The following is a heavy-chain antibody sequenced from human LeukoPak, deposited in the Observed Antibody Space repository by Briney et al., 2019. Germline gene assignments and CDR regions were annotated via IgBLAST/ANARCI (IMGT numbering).Heavy chain of an antibody. D-gene: IGHD3-22*01. Sequence: GGSLRLSCAASGFTFSSYAMHWVRQAPGKGLEWVAFIRYNGSNKYYADSVKGRFTISRDNSKNTLYLQMNSLRAEDTAVYYCAKGPHYYDSSGYYYLDYWGQGTLVTVSS. V-gene: IGHV3-30*02. J-gene: IGHJ4*02. CDR1: GFTFSSYA. CDR3: AKGPHYYDSSGYYYLDY. CDR2: IRYNGSNK.